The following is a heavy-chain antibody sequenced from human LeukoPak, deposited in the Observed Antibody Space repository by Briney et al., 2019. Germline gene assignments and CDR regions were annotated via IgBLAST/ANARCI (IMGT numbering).Heavy chain of an antibody. CDR2: ISVDGGTA. V-gene: IGHV3-23*01. D-gene: IGHD6-19*01. J-gene: IGHJ4*02. CDR3: AQGYLSGWYPH. CDR1: GFSVSSSG. Sequence: GGSLRLSCTVSGFSVSSSGMSWVRQAPGKGLELISAISVDGGTALYADSVKGRFVISRDSSKNTLYLQMNSLRAEDTAVYYCAQGYLSGWYPHWGQGSLVSVSP.